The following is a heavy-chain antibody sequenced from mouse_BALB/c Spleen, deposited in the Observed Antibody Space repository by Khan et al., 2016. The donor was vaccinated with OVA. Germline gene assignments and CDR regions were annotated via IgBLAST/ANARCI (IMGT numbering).Heavy chain of an antibody. CDR3: ARAYYRYDGYYAMDY. CDR2: IWGDGST. V-gene: IGHV2-6-4*01. D-gene: IGHD2-14*01. J-gene: IGHJ4*01. Sequence: QVQLKESGPGLVAPSQSLSITCTVSGFSLSRYSVHWVRQPPGKGLEWLGMIWGDGSTDYNSALKSRLSISKDNSKSQVFLKMNSLQTDDTAMYYCARAYYRYDGYYAMDYWGQGTLVTVSS. CDR1: GFSLSRYS.